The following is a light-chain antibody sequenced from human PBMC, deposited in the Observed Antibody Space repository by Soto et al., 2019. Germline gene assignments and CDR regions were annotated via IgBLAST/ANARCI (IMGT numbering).Light chain of an antibody. J-gene: IGKJ2*01. CDR2: GAS. Sequence: EIVLTQSPGTLSLSPGERATLSCRASQSVSSSYLAWYQQKPGQAPRLLIYGASSRATGIPDRFSGSGSGTDFPLTISRLEPEDFAVYYCQQYGSSPLYRYTFGQGTKLEIK. V-gene: IGKV3-20*01. CDR3: QQYGSSPLYRYT. CDR1: QSVSSSY.